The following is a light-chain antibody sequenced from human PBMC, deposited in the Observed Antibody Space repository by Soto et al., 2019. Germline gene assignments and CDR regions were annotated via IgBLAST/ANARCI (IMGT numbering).Light chain of an antibody. Sequence: EIELTQSPGTLSLSPGERATLSCRASESVSSGYLAWYQQKPGQAPRLLIYGASTRATGIPDRFGGSGSGTDFTLTISRLEPEDFAVYSCQQYGSSPRTFGQGTKVEIK. CDR2: GAS. CDR1: ESVSSGY. J-gene: IGKJ1*01. CDR3: QQYGSSPRT. V-gene: IGKV3-20*01.